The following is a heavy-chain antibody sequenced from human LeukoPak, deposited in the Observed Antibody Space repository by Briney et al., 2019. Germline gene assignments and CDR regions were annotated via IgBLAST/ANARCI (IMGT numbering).Heavy chain of an antibody. CDR1: GYRFTNYW. Sequence: GESLKISCKGSGYRFTNYWIGWVRQTPGKGLEWMGIIYPGDSDTRYSPSFQGQVTLSADKSISTAYLQWSSLKASDTAMYYCARPDCSGDCPWGQGTLVTVSS. V-gene: IGHV5-51*01. CDR2: IYPGDSDT. D-gene: IGHD2-21*02. J-gene: IGHJ5*02. CDR3: ARPDCSGDCP.